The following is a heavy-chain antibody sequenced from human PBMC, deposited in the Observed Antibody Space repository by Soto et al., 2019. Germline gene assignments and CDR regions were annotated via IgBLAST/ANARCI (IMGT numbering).Heavy chain of an antibody. CDR3: ARGGLEYYDFWSGYYRPNYYYYGMDV. CDR1: GGSISSYY. V-gene: IGHV4-59*01. Sequence: TSETLSLTCTVSGGSISSYYWSWIRQPPGKGLEWIGYIYYSGSTNYNPSLKSRVTISVDTSKNQFSLKLSSVTAADTAVYYCARGGLEYYDFWSGYYRPNYYYYGMDVWGQGTTVTVS. J-gene: IGHJ6*02. D-gene: IGHD3-3*01. CDR2: IYYSGST.